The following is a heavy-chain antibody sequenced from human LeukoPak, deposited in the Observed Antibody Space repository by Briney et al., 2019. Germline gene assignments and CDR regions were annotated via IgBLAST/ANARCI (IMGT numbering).Heavy chain of an antibody. CDR1: GGTFSSYA. CDR3: ARALSGGYLDY. D-gene: IGHD2-15*01. V-gene: IGHV1-69*04. Sequence: ASVKVSCKASGGTFSSYAISWVRQAPGQGLEWMGRIIPILGIANYAQKFQGRVTITADKSTSTAYMELSSLRSEDTAVYYCARALSGGYLDYWGQGTLVTVSS. J-gene: IGHJ4*02. CDR2: IIPILGIA.